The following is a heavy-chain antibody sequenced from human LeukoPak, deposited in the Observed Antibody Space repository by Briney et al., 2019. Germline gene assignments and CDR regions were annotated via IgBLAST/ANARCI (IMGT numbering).Heavy chain of an antibody. CDR1: GGSISSSSYY. Sequence: SETLSLTCTVSGGSISSSSYYWGWIRQPPGKGLEWIGSIYYSGSTYYNPSLKSRVTISVDTSKNQFSLKLSSVTAADTAVYYCARENYYDSSGYPYYYYYMDVRGKGTTVTVSS. V-gene: IGHV4-39*07. D-gene: IGHD3-22*01. J-gene: IGHJ6*03. CDR3: ARENYYDSSGYPYYYYYMDV. CDR2: IYYSGST.